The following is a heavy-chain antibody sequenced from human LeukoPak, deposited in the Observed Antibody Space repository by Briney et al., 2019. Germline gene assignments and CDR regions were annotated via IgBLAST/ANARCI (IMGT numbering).Heavy chain of an antibody. D-gene: IGHD2-15*01. Sequence: GGSLRLSCAASGFTFSSYEMNWVRQAPGKGLEWVSSISSSSIYIYYADSLKGRFTISRDNAKNSLYLQMNSLRAEDTAVYYCARRYCSGGSCYDWFDPWGQGTLVTVSS. CDR3: ARRYCSGGSCYDWFDP. CDR2: ISSSSIYI. V-gene: IGHV3-21*01. J-gene: IGHJ5*02. CDR1: GFTFSSYE.